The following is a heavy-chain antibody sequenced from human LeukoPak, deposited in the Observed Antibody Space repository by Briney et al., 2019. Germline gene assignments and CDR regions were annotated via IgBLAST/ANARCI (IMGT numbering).Heavy chain of an antibody. Sequence: GGSLRLSCTASGFTFSGAWMTWVRQAPGKGLEWVANIREDGTEKNYVDSVKGRFTISRDNAKNSLYLQMNSLRAEDTAVYYCARGGRVGYYYMDVWGKGTTVTVSS. CDR3: ARGGRVGYYYMDV. CDR1: GFTFSGAW. V-gene: IGHV3-7*04. CDR2: IREDGTEK. J-gene: IGHJ6*03. D-gene: IGHD3-10*01.